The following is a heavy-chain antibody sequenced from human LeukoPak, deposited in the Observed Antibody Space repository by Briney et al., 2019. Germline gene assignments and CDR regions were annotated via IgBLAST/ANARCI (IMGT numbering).Heavy chain of an antibody. J-gene: IGHJ3*02. CDR3: ARVVHDYGDYIRAFDI. V-gene: IGHV6-1*01. CDR1: GDGVSSNSAA. D-gene: IGHD4-17*01. Sequence: SQTLSLTCAISGDGVSSNSAAWNWIRQSPSRGLEWLGRTYYRSKWYNDYAVSVKSRITINPDTSKNQFSLQLNSVTPEDTAVYYCARVVHDYGDYIRAFDIWGQGTMVTVSS. CDR2: TYYRSKWYN.